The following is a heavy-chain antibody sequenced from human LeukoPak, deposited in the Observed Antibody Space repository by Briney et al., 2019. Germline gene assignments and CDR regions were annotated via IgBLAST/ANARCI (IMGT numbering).Heavy chain of an antibody. CDR3: AREQGFTFGGVLTYYFDY. Sequence: GGSLRLSCVASGFTFNNNWMHWVRQAPGKGLVWVSRINNDGSTTSYADSVKGRFTISRDNAKNTLCLQMNNLRAEDTAVYYCAREQGFTFGGVLTYYFDYWGQGTLVTVSS. D-gene: IGHD3-16*01. CDR2: INNDGSTT. J-gene: IGHJ4*02. CDR1: GFTFNNNW. V-gene: IGHV3-74*01.